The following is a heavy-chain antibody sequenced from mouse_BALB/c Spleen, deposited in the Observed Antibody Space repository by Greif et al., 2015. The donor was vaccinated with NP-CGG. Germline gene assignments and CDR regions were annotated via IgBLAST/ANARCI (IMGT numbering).Heavy chain of an antibody. CDR3: ARYDYDYYAMDY. CDR1: GYAFSSYW. CDR2: IYPGDGDT. J-gene: IGHJ4*01. Sequence: VMLVESGAELVRPGSSVKISCKASGYAFSSYWMNWVKQRPGQGLEWIGQIYPGDGDTNYNGKFKGKATLTADNSSSTAYMQLSSLTSEVSAVYYCARYDYDYYAMDYWGQGTSVTVSS. D-gene: IGHD2-4*01. V-gene: IGHV1-80*01.